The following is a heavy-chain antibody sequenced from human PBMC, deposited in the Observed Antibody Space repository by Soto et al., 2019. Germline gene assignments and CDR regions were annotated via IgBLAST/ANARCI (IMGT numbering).Heavy chain of an antibody. D-gene: IGHD3-9*01. CDR2: ISYDGSTE. CDR3: AKGASQNFDLFLID. CDR1: GFTFSNFG. J-gene: IGHJ4*02. Sequence: GGSLRLSCAASGFTFSNFGIHWVRPAPGKGPEWLAAISYDGSTEVYVDSVKGRFTISRDNPKNTLYLQMNSLRLEDTAVYYCAKGASQNFDLFLIDWGPGTLVTVS. V-gene: IGHV3-30*18.